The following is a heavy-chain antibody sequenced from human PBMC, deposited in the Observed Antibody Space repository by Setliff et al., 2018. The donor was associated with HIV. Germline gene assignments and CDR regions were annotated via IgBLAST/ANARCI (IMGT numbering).Heavy chain of an antibody. D-gene: IGHD2-21*01. CDR3: ARGRYFRDISDSLFDF. Sequence: SETLSLTCTVSGVSISNYYWSWIRQPAGKGLEWIGRIYTSGNTIYNPSLKSRVTMSVDPSKNQFSLKLTSVTAADTAVYYCARGRYFRDISDSLFDFWGQGTLVTVSS. CDR2: IYTSGNT. CDR1: GVSISNYY. V-gene: IGHV4-4*07. J-gene: IGHJ4*02.